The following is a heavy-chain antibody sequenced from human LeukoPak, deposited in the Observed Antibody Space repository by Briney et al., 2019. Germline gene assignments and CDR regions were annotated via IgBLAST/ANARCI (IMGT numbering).Heavy chain of an antibody. CDR3: ARDSGHSRPYYFDY. CDR2: ISSSSSYI. J-gene: IGHJ4*02. CDR1: GFTFSSYS. V-gene: IGHV3-21*01. D-gene: IGHD6-13*01. Sequence: PGGSLRLSCAASGFTFSSYSMNWVRQAPGKGLEWVSSISSSSSYIYYADSVKGRFTTSRDNAKNSLYLQMNSLRAEDTAVYYCARDSGHSRPYYFDYWGQGTLVTVSS.